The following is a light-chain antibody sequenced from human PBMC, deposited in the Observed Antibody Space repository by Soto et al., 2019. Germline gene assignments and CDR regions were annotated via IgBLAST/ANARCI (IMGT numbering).Light chain of an antibody. CDR3: QHYHNLPIT. Sequence: DIQMTQSPSYLCASVGDRFTITCQASQDISTSLNWYQQKPGRATKLPIYDASNLETGVPSWYSGSGSGTDFTFTISSLQHEDIATYYRQHYHNLPITFGQGTRLEI. CDR1: QDISTS. V-gene: IGKV1-33*01. J-gene: IGKJ5*01. CDR2: DAS.